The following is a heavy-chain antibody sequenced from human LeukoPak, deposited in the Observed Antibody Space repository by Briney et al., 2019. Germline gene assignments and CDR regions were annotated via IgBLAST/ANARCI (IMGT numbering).Heavy chain of an antibody. CDR3: ARGVRAVVWYYFDY. CDR1: GFTFSSYW. Sequence: GGSLRLSCAASGFTFSSYWMSWVRQAPGKGLEWVANIKQDGSEKYYVDSVKGRFTISRDNAKNSLYLQMNSLRAEDTAVYYCARGVRAVVWYYFDYWGQGTLVTVSS. J-gene: IGHJ4*02. V-gene: IGHV3-7*03. CDR2: IKQDGSEK. D-gene: IGHD6-19*01.